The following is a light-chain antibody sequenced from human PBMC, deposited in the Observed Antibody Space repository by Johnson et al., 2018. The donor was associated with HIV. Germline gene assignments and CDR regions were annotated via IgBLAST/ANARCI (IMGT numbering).Light chain of an antibody. CDR3: GTWDSSLSAHV. J-gene: IGLJ1*01. CDR1: SSNIGRNY. Sequence: QSALTQPPSVSAAPGQKVTISCSGSSSNIGRNYVSWYQQLPGTAPKLLIFDNNKRPSGIPDRFSGSKSGTSATLGITGLQTGDEADYYCGTWDSSLSAHVFGTGTKVTVL. V-gene: IGLV1-51*01. CDR2: DNN.